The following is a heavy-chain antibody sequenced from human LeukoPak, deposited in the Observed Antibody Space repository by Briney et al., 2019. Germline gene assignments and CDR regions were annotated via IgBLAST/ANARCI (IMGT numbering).Heavy chain of an antibody. V-gene: IGHV3-23*01. CDR3: ANLPGYSSSWYPPFFDY. CDR2: ISGSGGST. CDR1: GFTFSSDA. Sequence: GGSLRLSCAASGFTFSSDAMSWVRQAPGKGLEWVSAISGSGGSTYYADSVKGRFTIYRDNSKNTLYLQINSLRAEDTAVYYCANLPGYSSSWYPPFFDYWGQGTLVTVSS. J-gene: IGHJ4*02. D-gene: IGHD6-13*01.